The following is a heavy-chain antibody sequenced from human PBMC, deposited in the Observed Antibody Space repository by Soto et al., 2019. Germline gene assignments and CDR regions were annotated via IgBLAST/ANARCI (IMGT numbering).Heavy chain of an antibody. J-gene: IGHJ6*03. D-gene: IGHD2-2*01. Sequence: ASVKVSCKASGYTFTSYDINWVRQATGQGLEWMGWMNPNSGNTGYAQKFQGRVTMTRNTSISTAYMELSSLRSEDTAVYYCARVRTMTLPAAIYYYYYYMDVWGKGTTVTVSS. V-gene: IGHV1-8*01. CDR1: GYTFTSYD. CDR3: ARVRTMTLPAAIYYYYYYMDV. CDR2: MNPNSGNT.